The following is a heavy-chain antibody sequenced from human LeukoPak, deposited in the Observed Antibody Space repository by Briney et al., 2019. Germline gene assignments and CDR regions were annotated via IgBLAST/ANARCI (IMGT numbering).Heavy chain of an antibody. D-gene: IGHD6-19*01. J-gene: IGHJ4*02. V-gene: IGHV1-18*01. Sequence: ASVKVSCKASDYAFTSVGITWVRQAPGQGLEWMGWISPYNGDTRYVQKLQGRVTMTTDTSTSTAYMELRRLRFDDPAVYYCARAGSGSGWYFDYWGQGTLVTVSS. CDR1: DYAFTSVG. CDR3: ARAGSGSGWYFDY. CDR2: ISPYNGDT.